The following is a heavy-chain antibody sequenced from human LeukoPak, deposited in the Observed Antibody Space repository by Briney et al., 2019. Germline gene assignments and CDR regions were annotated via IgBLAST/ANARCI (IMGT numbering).Heavy chain of an antibody. V-gene: IGHV4-39*07. CDR2: IYYSGST. CDR1: GGSISSSSYY. D-gene: IGHD2-2*01. J-gene: IGHJ6*03. Sequence: PSETLSLTCTVSGGSISSSSYYWGWIRQPPGKGLEWIGSIYYSGSTYYNPSLKSRVTISVDTSKNQFSLKLSSVTAADTAVYYCARVGGIVVVPASPYYMDVWGKGTTVTVSS. CDR3: ARVGGIVVVPASPYYMDV.